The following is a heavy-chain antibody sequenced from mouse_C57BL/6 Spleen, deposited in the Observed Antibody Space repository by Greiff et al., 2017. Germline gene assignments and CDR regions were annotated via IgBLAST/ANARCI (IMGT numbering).Heavy chain of an antibody. D-gene: IGHD2-14*01. V-gene: IGHV1-50*01. J-gene: IGHJ2*01. CDR3: ARREYEGY. CDR2: IDPSDSYT. CDR1: GYTFTSYW. Sequence: VQLQQPGAELVKPGASVKLSCKASGYTFTSYWMQWVKQRPGQGLEWIGEIDPSDSYTNYHQKFKGKATLTVDTSSSTAYMQLSSMTAEDSAVYYWARREYEGYWGQGTTLTVSA.